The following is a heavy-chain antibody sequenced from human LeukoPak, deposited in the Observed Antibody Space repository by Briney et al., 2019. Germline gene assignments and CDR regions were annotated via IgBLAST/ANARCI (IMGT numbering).Heavy chain of an antibody. CDR2: ISYDENKK. Sequence: GGSLRLSCAASGVTFSSYVMHWVRQAPGKGLDWVAIISYDENKKFHADSVKGRFTISRDNSKNTLYLQMDNLRVDDTAVYYCARDLSAAYDFWGQGILVTVSS. CDR3: ARDLSAAYDF. J-gene: IGHJ4*02. CDR1: GVTFSSYV. D-gene: IGHD2-21*01. V-gene: IGHV3-30*03.